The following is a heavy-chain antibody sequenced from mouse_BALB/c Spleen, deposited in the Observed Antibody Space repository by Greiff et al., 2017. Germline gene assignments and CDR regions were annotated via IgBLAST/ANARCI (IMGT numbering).Heavy chain of an antibody. D-gene: IGHD2-2*01. CDR2: ISNGGGST. CDR1: GFTFSSYT. V-gene: IGHV5-12-2*01. CDR3: ARHYGYDDYFDY. Sequence: EVKLQESGGGLVQPGGSLKLSCAASGFTFSSYTMSWVRQTPEKRLEWVAYISNGGGSTYYPDTVKGRFTISRDNAKNTLYLQMSSLKSEDTAMYYCARHYGYDDYFDYWGQGTTLTVSS. J-gene: IGHJ2*01.